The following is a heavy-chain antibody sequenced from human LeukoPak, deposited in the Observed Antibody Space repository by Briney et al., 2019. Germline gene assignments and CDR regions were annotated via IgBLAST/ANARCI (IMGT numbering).Heavy chain of an antibody. CDR3: ARDLRGSPDR. Sequence: PGGSLRLSCAASGFTFTTFWMNWVRQVPGKGLVWVSLINPDGSTTTYADSVKGRFTISRDNAKNTVYLQMKSLRGEDTAVYYCARDLRGSPDRWGQGTLVTVSS. V-gene: IGHV3-74*01. CDR1: GFTFTTFW. J-gene: IGHJ5*02. CDR2: INPDGSTT. D-gene: IGHD3-16*01.